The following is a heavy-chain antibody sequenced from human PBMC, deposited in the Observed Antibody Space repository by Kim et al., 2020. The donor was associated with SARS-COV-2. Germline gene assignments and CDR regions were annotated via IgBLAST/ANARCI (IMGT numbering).Heavy chain of an antibody. CDR1: GFTFSSYA. V-gene: IGHV3-23*01. D-gene: IGHD3-10*01. J-gene: IGHJ4*02. CDR2: ISGSGGST. Sequence: GGSLRLSCAASGFTFSSYAMSWVRQAPGKGLEWVSAISGSGGSTYYADSVKGRFTISRDNSKNTRYLQRNSLRAEDTAVYYCAKDARFRELPYYFDYWGQGALVTVSS. CDR3: AKDARFRELPYYFDY.